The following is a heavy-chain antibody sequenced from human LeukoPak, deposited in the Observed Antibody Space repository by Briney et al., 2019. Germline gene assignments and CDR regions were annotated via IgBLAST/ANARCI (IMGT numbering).Heavy chain of an antibody. CDR3: ARDPSTRYYTDY. Sequence: ASVKVSCKASGYTFTSYGISWVRQAPGQGLEWMGWINPNSGGTNYAQTFQSRVTMTRDTSISTAYMELSRLRSDDTAVYYCARDPSTRYYTDYWGQGTLVTVSS. CDR1: GYTFTSYG. D-gene: IGHD2-2*01. J-gene: IGHJ4*02. CDR2: INPNSGGT. V-gene: IGHV1-2*02.